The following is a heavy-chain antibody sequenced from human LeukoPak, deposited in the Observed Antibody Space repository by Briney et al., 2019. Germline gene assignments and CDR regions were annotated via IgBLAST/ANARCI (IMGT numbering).Heavy chain of an antibody. Sequence: SETLSLTCTVSGGSISSYYWSWIQQPPGKGLEWIGYIYYSGSTNYNPSLKSRVTISVDTSKNQFSLKLSSVTAADTAVYYCATSYSSGWYHHDYWGQGTLVTVSS. CDR2: IYYSGST. CDR3: ATSYSSGWYHHDY. D-gene: IGHD6-19*01. CDR1: GGSISSYY. J-gene: IGHJ4*02. V-gene: IGHV4-59*01.